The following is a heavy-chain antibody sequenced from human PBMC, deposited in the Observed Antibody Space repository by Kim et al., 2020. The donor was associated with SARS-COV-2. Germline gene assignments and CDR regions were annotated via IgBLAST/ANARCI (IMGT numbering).Heavy chain of an antibody. CDR3: ARHLLEEPYSGITVY. J-gene: IGHJ4*02. CDR1: GGSISSSSYY. Sequence: SETLSLTCTVSGGSISSSSYYWGWIRQPPGKGLEWIGSIYYSGSTYYNPSLKSRVTISVDTSKNQFSLKLSSVTAADTAVYYCARHLLEEPYSGITVYWGQGTLVTVSS. CDR2: IYYSGST. V-gene: IGHV4-39*01. D-gene: IGHD3-10*01.